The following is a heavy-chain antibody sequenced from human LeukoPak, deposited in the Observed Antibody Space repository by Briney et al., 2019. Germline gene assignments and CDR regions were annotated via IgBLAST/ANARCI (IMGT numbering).Heavy chain of an antibody. CDR3: TREQDREASATVVGDY. CDR1: GFTFSRFE. Sequence: GGSLRLSCVASGFTFSRFEMNWVRQAPGKGLEWISHISTGTYIAYTDSVKGRLTISRDNAKNSLFLQMNSLRAEDTAVYYCTREQDREASATVVGDYWGQGTLVTVSS. D-gene: IGHD4-23*01. CDR2: ISTGTYI. V-gene: IGHV3-48*03. J-gene: IGHJ4*02.